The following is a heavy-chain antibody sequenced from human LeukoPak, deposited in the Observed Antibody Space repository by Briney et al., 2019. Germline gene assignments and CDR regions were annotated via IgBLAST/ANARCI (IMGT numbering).Heavy chain of an antibody. CDR2: IYHSGST. Sequence: SETLSLTCTVSGYSISSGYYWGWIRQPPGKGLEWIGSIYHSGSTYYNPSLKSRVTISVDTSKNQFSLKLSSVTAADTAVYYCATHEENYYDSSGSATDYWGQGTLVTFSS. J-gene: IGHJ4*02. CDR3: ATHEENYYDSSGSATDY. CDR1: GYSISSGYY. D-gene: IGHD3-22*01. V-gene: IGHV4-38-2*02.